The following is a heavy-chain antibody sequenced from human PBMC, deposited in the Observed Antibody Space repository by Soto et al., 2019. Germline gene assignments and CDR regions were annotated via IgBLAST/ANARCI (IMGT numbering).Heavy chain of an antibody. CDR1: GFTFSDYY. V-gene: IGHV3-11*01. D-gene: IGHD6-19*01. CDR3: AGPGIAVARAKFMTAFDI. Sequence: GGSLRLSCAASGFTFSDYYMSWIRQAPGKGLEWVSYISSSGSTIYYADSVKGRFTISRDNAKNSLYLQMNSLRAEDTAVYYCAGPGIAVARAKFMTAFDIWGQGTMVTVSS. CDR2: ISSSGSTI. J-gene: IGHJ3*02.